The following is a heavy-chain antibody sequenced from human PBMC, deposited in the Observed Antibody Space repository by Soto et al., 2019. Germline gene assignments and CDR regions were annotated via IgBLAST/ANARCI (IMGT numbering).Heavy chain of an antibody. J-gene: IGHJ6*02. CDR2: ISYDGSNK. V-gene: IGHV3-30-3*01. Sequence: GGSLRLSCAASGFTFSSYAMHWVRQAPGKGLEWVAVISYDGSNKYYADSVKGRFTISRDNSKNTLYLQMNSLRAEDTAVYYCAGRGDWQNYYYYGMDVWGQGTTVTVSS. CDR3: AGRGDWQNYYYYGMDV. D-gene: IGHD2-21*02. CDR1: GFTFSSYA.